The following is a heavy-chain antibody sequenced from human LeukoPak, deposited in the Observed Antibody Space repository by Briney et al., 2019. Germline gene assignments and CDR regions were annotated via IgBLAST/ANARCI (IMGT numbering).Heavy chain of an antibody. V-gene: IGHV3-33*01. CDR3: ARSCTHYDFWSGYTYQNYFDP. J-gene: IGHJ5*02. Sequence: GGSLRLSCATSGFTFSSYGFHWVRQAPGKGLEWVAVISNNGGYKHYTDSVKGRFTISRDDSKSTVYLQMDSLRAEDTAVYYCARSCTHYDFWSGYTYQNYFDPWGQGTLVTVSS. CDR2: ISNNGGYK. CDR1: GFTFSSYG. D-gene: IGHD3-3*01.